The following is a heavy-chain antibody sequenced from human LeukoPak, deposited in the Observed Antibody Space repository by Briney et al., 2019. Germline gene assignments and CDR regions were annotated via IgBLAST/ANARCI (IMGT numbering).Heavy chain of an antibody. J-gene: IGHJ4*02. D-gene: IGHD1-7*01. Sequence: PSETLSLTCSISGVAISDYFWSWIRQPAGRDLEWIGRISTTGSTYFNPSLQSRVRMSVDSSKTHFSLRLSSVTAADTAVYYCARSPSTIGWNWGYYFDFWGQGHLVTVSS. V-gene: IGHV4-4*07. CDR1: GVAISDYF. CDR2: ISTTGST. CDR3: ARSPSTIGWNWGYYFDF.